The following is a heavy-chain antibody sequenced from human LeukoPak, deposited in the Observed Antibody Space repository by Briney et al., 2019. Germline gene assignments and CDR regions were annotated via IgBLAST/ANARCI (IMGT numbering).Heavy chain of an antibody. CDR2: ISGSGGST. V-gene: IGHV3-23*01. J-gene: IGHJ4*02. CDR3: AKGRDYGSGSYYLGY. Sequence: GWSLRLSCAASGFTFSSYAMSWVRQAPGKGLEWVSAISGSGGSTYYADSVKGRFTISRDNSKNTLYLQMNSLRAEDTAVYYCAKGRDYGSGSYYLGYWGQGTLVTVSS. D-gene: IGHD3-10*01. CDR1: GFTFSSYA.